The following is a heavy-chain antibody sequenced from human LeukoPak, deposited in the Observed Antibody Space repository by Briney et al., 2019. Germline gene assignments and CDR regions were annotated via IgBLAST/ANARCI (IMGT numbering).Heavy chain of an antibody. Sequence: SETLSLTCAIYGGSFSGYYWSWTRQPPGKGLEWIGEINHSGFTNYNPSLKSRVTISEDTSKNQFSLKLSSVTAADTAVYYCARGPPRDYDSSGFYYNYWGQGTLVTVSS. CDR1: GGSFSGYY. J-gene: IGHJ4*02. CDR2: INHSGFT. CDR3: ARGPPRDYDSSGFYYNY. V-gene: IGHV4-34*01. D-gene: IGHD3-22*01.